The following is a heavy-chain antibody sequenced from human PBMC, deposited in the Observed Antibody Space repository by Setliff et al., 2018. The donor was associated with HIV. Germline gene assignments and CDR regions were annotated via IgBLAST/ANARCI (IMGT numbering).Heavy chain of an antibody. CDR2: IKQDGSEK. V-gene: IGHV3-7*05. CDR3: ATDCAVVGGTGSLDS. Sequence: GSLRLSCAASGFTFSTYWMSWVRLAPGKGLEWVANIKQDGSEKNYMDSVKGRFTISRDNAKNSLYLQMNSLRVEDTAVYYCATDCAVVGGTGSLDSWGQGTLVTVSS. D-gene: IGHD1-26*01. J-gene: IGHJ4*02. CDR1: GFTFSTYW.